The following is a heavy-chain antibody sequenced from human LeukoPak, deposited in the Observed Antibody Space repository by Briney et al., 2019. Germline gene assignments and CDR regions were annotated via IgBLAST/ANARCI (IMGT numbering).Heavy chain of an antibody. CDR1: GFTFSSHG. V-gene: IGHV3-23*01. J-gene: IGHJ4*02. D-gene: IGHD2/OR15-2a*01. CDR2: IDTSGSAT. CDR3: AKDSPGLSF. Sequence: PGGSLRLSCAASGFTFSSHGMSWVRRAPGKGLEWVSAIDTSGSATYHADSVKGRFTISRDNSKNTLFLQMNSLRAEDTAVYYCAKDSPGLSFWGQGTLVTVSS.